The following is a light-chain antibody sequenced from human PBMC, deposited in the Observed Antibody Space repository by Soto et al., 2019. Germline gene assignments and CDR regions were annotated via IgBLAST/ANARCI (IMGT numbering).Light chain of an antibody. V-gene: IGKV1-6*01. Sequence: ASQLTQSPSALSASVGDRDTITCRASQDIRTELGWYQQKPGKAPNLLIYATSSLQSGVPSRFSGSGSGTDFTLTISSLQPEDFATYYCLQDYNYPRTFGQGTKVDIK. CDR2: ATS. J-gene: IGKJ1*01. CDR1: QDIRTE. CDR3: LQDYNYPRT.